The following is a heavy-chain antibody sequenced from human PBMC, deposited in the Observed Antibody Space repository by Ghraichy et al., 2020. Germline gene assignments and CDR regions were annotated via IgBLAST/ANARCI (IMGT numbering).Heavy chain of an antibody. D-gene: IGHD3-22*01. Sequence: LSLTCAASGFTFSSYAMHWVRQAPGKGLEWVAVISYDGSNKYYADSVKGRFTISRDNSKNTLDLQMSSLRAEDTAVYYCAREGGYYDSSGYYLDYFDYWGQGTLVTVSS. CDR3: AREGGYYDSSGYYLDYFDY. V-gene: IGHV3-30-3*01. CDR1: GFTFSSYA. J-gene: IGHJ4*02. CDR2: ISYDGSNK.